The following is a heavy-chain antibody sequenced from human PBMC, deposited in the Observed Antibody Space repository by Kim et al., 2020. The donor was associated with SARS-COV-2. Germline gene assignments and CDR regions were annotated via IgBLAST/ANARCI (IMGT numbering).Heavy chain of an antibody. D-gene: IGHD5-12*01. CDR1: GGSFSGYY. J-gene: IGHJ4*02. CDR3: ALPGGYDSGFDY. Sequence: SETLSLTCAVYGGSFSGYYWSWIRQPPGKGLEWIGEINHSGSTNYNPSLKSRVTISVDTSKNQFSLKLSAVTAADTAVYYCALPGGYDSGFDYWGQGTLVTVSS. CDR2: INHSGST. V-gene: IGHV4-34*01.